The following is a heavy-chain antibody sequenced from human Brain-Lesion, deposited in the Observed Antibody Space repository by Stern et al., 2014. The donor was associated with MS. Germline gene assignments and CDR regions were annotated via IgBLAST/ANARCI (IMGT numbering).Heavy chain of an antibody. V-gene: IGHV4-61*02. J-gene: IGHJ4*02. D-gene: IGHD5-18*01. CDR2: IYTTGRT. CDR1: GGSVGSGSYD. Sequence: QDQLVESGPGLVKPSQTLSLTCTVSGGSVGSGSYDWSWIRQPAGKGLEWIGRIYTTGRTYYNHSLKSRVSISIDKSKNPISLKLTSVTAADTAVYYCARDKEDTNMAFRYFDNWGQGTLVTVSS. CDR3: ARDKEDTNMAFRYFDN.